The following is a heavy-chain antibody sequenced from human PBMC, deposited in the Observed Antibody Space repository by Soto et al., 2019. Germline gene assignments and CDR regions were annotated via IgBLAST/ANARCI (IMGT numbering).Heavy chain of an antibody. J-gene: IGHJ6*02. CDR2: INPNSGGT. CDR1: GYTFTGYY. D-gene: IGHD2-15*01. CDR3: ARDIYCSGGSCYSGSVDYYGMDV. V-gene: IGHV1-2*02. Sequence: GASVKVSCKASGYTFTGYYMHWVRPAPGQGLEWMGWINPNSGGTNYAQKFQGRVTMTRDTSISTAYMELSRLRSDDTAVYYCARDIYCSGGSCYSGSVDYYGMDVWGQGTTVTVSS.